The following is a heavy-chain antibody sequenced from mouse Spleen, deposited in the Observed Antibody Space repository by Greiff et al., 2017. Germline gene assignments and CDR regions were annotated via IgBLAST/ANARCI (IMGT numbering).Heavy chain of an antibody. CDR3: AYGSSSFAY. V-gene: IGHV5-9-3*01. J-gene: IGHJ3*01. CDR1: GFTFSSYA. Sequence: EVHLVESGGGLVKPGGSLKLSCAASGFTFSSYAMSWVRQTPEKRLEWVATISSGGSYTYYPDSVKGRFTISRDNAKNTLYLQMSSLRSEDTAMYYCAYGSSSFAYWGQGTLVTVSA. CDR2: ISSGGSYT. D-gene: IGHD1-1*01.